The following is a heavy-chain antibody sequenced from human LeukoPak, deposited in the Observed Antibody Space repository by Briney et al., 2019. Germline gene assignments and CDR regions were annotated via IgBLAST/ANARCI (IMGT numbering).Heavy chain of an antibody. CDR1: GFTFSSYA. D-gene: IGHD3-3*01. Sequence: PGGSLRLSCAASGFTFSSYAMSWVRQAPGKGLEWVSAISGSGGSTYYADSVKGRFTISRDNSKNTLYLQMNSLRAEAAAVTYCAKDGVNYDFWSGYIALDYWGQGTLVTVSS. CDR2: ISGSGGST. V-gene: IGHV3-23*01. J-gene: IGHJ4*02. CDR3: AKDGVNYDFWSGYIALDY.